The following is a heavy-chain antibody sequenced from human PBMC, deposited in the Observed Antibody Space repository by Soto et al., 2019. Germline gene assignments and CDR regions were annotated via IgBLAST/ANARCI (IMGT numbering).Heavy chain of an antibody. CDR2: ISYDGRNK. CDR1: GFTFSSYA. V-gene: IGHV3-30*18. Sequence: GGSLRLSCAASGFTFSSYAMHWVRQAPGKGLEWVAGISYDGRNKFSADSVKGRFTISRDNSQNTLYLQMNSLRPEDTAVYYCAKETSRFAVPPALDYWGQGTLVT. CDR3: AKETSRFAVPPALDY. J-gene: IGHJ4*02. D-gene: IGHD2-2*01.